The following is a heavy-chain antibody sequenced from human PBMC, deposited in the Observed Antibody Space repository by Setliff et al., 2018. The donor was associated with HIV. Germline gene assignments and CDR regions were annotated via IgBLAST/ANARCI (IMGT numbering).Heavy chain of an antibody. J-gene: IGHJ3*02. Sequence: VASVKVSCKASGGTFSSYAISWVRQALGQGLQWMGGIIPIVGIANYVQKFQGRVTITADKSTSTVYMEFSSLRSEDTAVYYCARGARDMIVVIGGDAFDIWGQGTMVTVS. CDR2: IIPIVGIA. CDR3: ARGARDMIVVIGGDAFDI. CDR1: GGTFSSYA. D-gene: IGHD3-22*01. V-gene: IGHV1-69*10.